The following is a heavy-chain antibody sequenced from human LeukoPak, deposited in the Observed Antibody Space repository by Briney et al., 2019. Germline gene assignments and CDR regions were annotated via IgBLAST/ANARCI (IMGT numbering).Heavy chain of an antibody. CDR2: ISGSGGST. J-gene: IGHJ4*02. Sequence: GGSLRLSCAASGFTFSSYAMSWVRQAPGKGLEWVSAISGSGGSTYYADSVKGRFTISRDNSKNTLYLQMNSLRAEDTAVYYCAKVGRYYDFWSGYYSTYYFDYWGQGTLVTVSS. CDR1: GFTFSSYA. V-gene: IGHV3-23*01. CDR3: AKVGRYYDFWSGYYSTYYFDY. D-gene: IGHD3-3*01.